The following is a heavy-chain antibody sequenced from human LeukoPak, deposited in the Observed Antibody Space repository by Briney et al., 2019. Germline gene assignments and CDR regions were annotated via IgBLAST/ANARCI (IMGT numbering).Heavy chain of an antibody. D-gene: IGHD3-10*02. CDR3: AELGITMIGGV. V-gene: IGHV3-48*03. J-gene: IGHJ6*04. CDR1: GFTFSSYE. Sequence: GGSLRLSCAASGFTFSSYEMNWVRQAPGKGLEWVSYISSSGSTIYYADSVKGRFTNSRDNAKNSLYLQMNSLSAEDTAVYYCAELGITMIGGVWGKGTTVTISS. CDR2: ISSSGSTI.